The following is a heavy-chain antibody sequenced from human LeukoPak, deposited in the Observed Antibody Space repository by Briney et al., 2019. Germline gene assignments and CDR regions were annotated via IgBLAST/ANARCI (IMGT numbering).Heavy chain of an antibody. CDR1: GYTFTGYY. CDR2: INPNSGGT. D-gene: IGHD3-3*01. V-gene: IGHV1-2*02. CDR3: ARAPENLYDFWSGYYGESFDY. J-gene: IGHJ4*02. Sequence: ASVKVSCKAPGYTFTGYYMHWVRQAPGQGLEWMGWINPNSGGTNYAQKFQGRVTMTRDTSISTAYMELSRLRSDDTAVYYCARAPENLYDFWSGYYGESFDYWGQGTLVTVSS.